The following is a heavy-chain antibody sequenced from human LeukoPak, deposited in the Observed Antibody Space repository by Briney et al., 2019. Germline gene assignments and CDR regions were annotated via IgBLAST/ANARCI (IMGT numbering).Heavy chain of an antibody. V-gene: IGHV3-23*01. CDR2: ISGSGGST. J-gene: IGHJ4*02. Sequence: PGGSLRLSCAASGFTFSSYWMTWVRQAPGKGLEWVSVISGSGGSTYYADSVKGRFTISRDNSKNTLYLQMNSLRAEDTAVYYCAKDTRANCFSGPFDYWGQGTLVTVSS. CDR3: AKDTRANCFSGPFDY. CDR1: GFTFSSYW. D-gene: IGHD2-21*01.